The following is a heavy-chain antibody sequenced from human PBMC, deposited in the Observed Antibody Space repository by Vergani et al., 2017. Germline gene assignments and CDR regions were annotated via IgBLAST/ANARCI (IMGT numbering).Heavy chain of an antibody. D-gene: IGHD3-10*01. CDR2: ISSSSSYT. J-gene: IGHJ5*02. V-gene: IGHV3-11*06. Sequence: QVQLVESGGGLVKPGGSLRLSCAASGFTFSDYYMSWIRQAPGKGLEWVSYISSSSSYTNYADSVKGRFTISRDNAKNPLYLQMNSLRAEDTAVYYCARDQGAYGSGVSGWFDPWGQGTLVTVSS. CDR1: GFTFSDYY. CDR3: ARDQGAYGSGVSGWFDP.